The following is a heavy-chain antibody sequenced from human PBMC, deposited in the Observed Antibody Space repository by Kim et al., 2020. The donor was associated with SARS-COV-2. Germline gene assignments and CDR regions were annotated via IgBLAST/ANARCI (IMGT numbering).Heavy chain of an antibody. CDR3: ARRGVQPPLVLDYYYGMDV. J-gene: IGHJ6*02. Sequence: GGSLRLSCAASGFTFSSYSMNWVRQAPGKGLEWVSYISSSSSTIYYAYSVKGRFTISRDNAKNSLYLQMNSLRAEDTAVYYCARRGVQPPLVLDYYYGMDVWGQGTTVTVSS. CDR2: ISSSSSTI. CDR1: GFTFSSYS. V-gene: IGHV3-48*01. D-gene: IGHD3-3*02.